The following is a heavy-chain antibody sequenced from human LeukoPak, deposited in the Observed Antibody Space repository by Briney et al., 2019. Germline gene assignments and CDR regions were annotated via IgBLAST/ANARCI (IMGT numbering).Heavy chain of an antibody. J-gene: IGHJ4*02. CDR2: INPSGGST. V-gene: IGHV1-46*01. CDR3: ARDAARTYDSSGWYFDY. D-gene: IGHD3-22*01. CDR1: GYTFTSYY. Sequence: GASVKVSCKASGYTFTSYYMHWVRQAPGQGLEWMGIINPSGGSTSYAPRFQGRVTVTRDMSTSTVYMELSSLRSEDTAVYYCARDAARTYDSSGWYFDYWGQGTLVTVSS.